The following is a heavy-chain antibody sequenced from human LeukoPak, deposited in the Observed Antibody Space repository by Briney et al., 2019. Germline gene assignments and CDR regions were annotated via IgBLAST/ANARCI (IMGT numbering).Heavy chain of an antibody. CDR3: AKYDSSGYYFDY. J-gene: IGHJ4*02. CDR1: GFTVSSNY. D-gene: IGHD3-22*01. V-gene: IGHV3-53*04. Sequence: TGGSLRLSCAASGFTVSSNYMSWVRQAPGKGLEWVSVIYSGGSTYYADSVKGRSTISRHNSKNTLYLQMNSLRAEDTAVYYCAKYDSSGYYFDYWGQGTLVTVSS. CDR2: IYSGGST.